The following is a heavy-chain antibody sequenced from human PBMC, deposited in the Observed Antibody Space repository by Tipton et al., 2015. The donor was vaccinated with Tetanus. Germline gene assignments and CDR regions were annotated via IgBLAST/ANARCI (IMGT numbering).Heavy chain of an antibody. D-gene: IGHD3-16*02. V-gene: IGHV3-23*01. CDR3: ARDYPDFDY. Sequence: SLRLSCAASGFTFNNYAMSWVRQPPEKGLEWVSIISGSGGGTYYADSVKGRFTISRDNSKSTLYLQMDSLGAEDTARYYCARDYPDFDYWGQGTLVTVSS. CDR1: GFTFNNYA. J-gene: IGHJ4*02. CDR2: ISGSGGGT.